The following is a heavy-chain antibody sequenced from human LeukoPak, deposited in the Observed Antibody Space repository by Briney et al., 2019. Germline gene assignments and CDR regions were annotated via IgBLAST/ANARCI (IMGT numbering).Heavy chain of an antibody. CDR1: GFTFSSYG. CDR2: IWYDGSNK. J-gene: IGHJ3*02. Sequence: QPGGSLRLSCAASGFTFSSYGTHWVRQAPGKGLEWVAVIWYDGSNKYYADSVKGRFTISRDNSKNTLYLQMNSLRAEDTAVYYCARGGSTIVGARDAFDIWGQGTMVTVSS. D-gene: IGHD1-26*01. CDR3: ARGGSTIVGARDAFDI. V-gene: IGHV3-33*01.